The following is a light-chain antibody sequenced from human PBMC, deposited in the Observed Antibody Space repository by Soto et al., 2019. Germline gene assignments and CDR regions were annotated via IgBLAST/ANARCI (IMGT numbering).Light chain of an antibody. CDR2: AAS. CDR3: LQYYNYPWT. CDR1: QDIRND. Sequence: AIQMTQSPSSLSASVGDRVTITCRASQDIRNDLGWYQEKVGQAPKLLIYAASNLQSGVPSRFSGSGSGTDFTLTIIRLMPEDFATYYCLQYYNYPWTFGQGTKVEI. V-gene: IGKV1-6*01. J-gene: IGKJ1*01.